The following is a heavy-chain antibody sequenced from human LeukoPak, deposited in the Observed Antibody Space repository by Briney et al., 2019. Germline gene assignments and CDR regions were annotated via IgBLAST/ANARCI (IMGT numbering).Heavy chain of an antibody. Sequence: SVKVSCKASGGTFSSYAISWVRQAPGQGLEWTGGIIPIFGTANYAQKFQGRVTITADESTSTAYMELSSLRSEDTAVYYCATTPGILTGYYDYWGQGTLVTVSS. CDR1: GGTFSSYA. V-gene: IGHV1-69*13. D-gene: IGHD3-9*01. J-gene: IGHJ4*02. CDR2: IIPIFGTA. CDR3: ATTPGILTGYYDY.